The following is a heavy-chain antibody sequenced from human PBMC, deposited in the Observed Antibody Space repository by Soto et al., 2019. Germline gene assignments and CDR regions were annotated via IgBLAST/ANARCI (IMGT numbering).Heavy chain of an antibody. CDR3: ARGGSGTWYFDL. Sequence: QVQLVESGGGVVQPGRSLRLSCAASGFIFSTYAMHWVRQAPGKGLEWVAVTWSDGSSKYYSDSVKGRFTISRDNSKNTLHLQMNSLRAEDTAVYYRARGGSGTWYFDLWGRGTLVTVSS. V-gene: IGHV3-33*01. D-gene: IGHD3-10*01. J-gene: IGHJ2*01. CDR2: TWSDGSSK. CDR1: GFIFSTYA.